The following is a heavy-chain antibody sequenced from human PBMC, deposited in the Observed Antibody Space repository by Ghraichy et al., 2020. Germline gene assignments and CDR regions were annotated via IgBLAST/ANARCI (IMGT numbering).Heavy chain of an antibody. V-gene: IGHV3-48*02. D-gene: IGHD6-19*01. CDR2: ISSSGSTI. CDR1: GFTFSTYS. Sequence: LSLTCAASGFTFSTYSMNWVRQAPGKGLEWISYISSSGSTIDYADSVKGRFTISRDNAKNALYLQMNSLRDEDTAVYYCARARGDAVAGNKYFYHWGQGTLFTVSS. J-gene: IGHJ1*01. CDR3: ARARGDAVAGNKYFYH.